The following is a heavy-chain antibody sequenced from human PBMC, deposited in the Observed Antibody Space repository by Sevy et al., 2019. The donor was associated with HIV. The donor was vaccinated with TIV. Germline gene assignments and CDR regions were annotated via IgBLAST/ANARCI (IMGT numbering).Heavy chain of an antibody. CDR3: AVTKDYYDSSGYPFDY. CDR2: FDPEDDET. CDR1: GYTLTQFS. D-gene: IGHD3-22*01. J-gene: IGHJ4*02. V-gene: IGHV1-24*01. Sequence: ASVKVSCKVSGYTLTQFSMHWVRQAPGKGLEWMATFDPEDDETIYAHRLQGRVTMTEDTSTDTAYMELSSLGSDDTAVYYCAVTKDYYDSSGYPFDYWGQGSLVTVSS.